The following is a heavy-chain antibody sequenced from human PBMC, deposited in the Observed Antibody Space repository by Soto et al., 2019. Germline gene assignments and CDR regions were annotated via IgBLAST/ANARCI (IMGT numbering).Heavy chain of an antibody. D-gene: IGHD1-26*01. CDR2: IKNKANNYAT. V-gene: IGHV3-73*01. J-gene: IGHJ6*02. Sequence: EEQVVESGGGLVQPGGSLKLSCAASGFSFNDYAIHWVRQASGKGLEWLGRIKNKANNYATASAASLKGRFTVSRDDSSYTAYLQMSSLETHDTAVYYCTRLSEGAYYHYGMDVWGQGTTVTVSS. CDR3: TRLSEGAYYHYGMDV. CDR1: GFSFNDYA.